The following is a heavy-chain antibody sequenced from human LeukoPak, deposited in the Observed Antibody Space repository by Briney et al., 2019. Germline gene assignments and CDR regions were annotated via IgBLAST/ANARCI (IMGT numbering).Heavy chain of an antibody. Sequence: PSETLSLTCAVSGGSISSGGYSWSWIRQTPGKGLEWIWYIYHSGSTYYNPSLKSRVTISVDTSKNQFSLKLSSVTAADTAVYYCARDRYYDSSGYPPYWYFDLWGRGTLVTVSS. CDR3: ARDRYYDSSGYPPYWYFDL. D-gene: IGHD3-22*01. CDR1: GGSISSGGYS. V-gene: IGHV4-30-2*01. CDR2: IYHSGST. J-gene: IGHJ2*01.